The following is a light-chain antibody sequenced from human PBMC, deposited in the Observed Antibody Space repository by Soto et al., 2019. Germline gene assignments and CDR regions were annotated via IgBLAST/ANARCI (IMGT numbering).Light chain of an antibody. CDR2: DAS. J-gene: IGKJ3*01. Sequence: DIQMTQSPSTLSASVGDRVTITCRASQSISSWLAWYQQKPGKAPKLLIYDASSLESGVPSRFSGSGSGTEFTLTNSSLQPVDFATYYCQLYNSYSGTFGPGTKVDIK. CDR3: QLYNSYSGT. V-gene: IGKV1-5*01. CDR1: QSISSW.